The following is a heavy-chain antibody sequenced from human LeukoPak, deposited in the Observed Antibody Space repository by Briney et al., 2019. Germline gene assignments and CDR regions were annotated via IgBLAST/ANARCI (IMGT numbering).Heavy chain of an antibody. CDR3: AKDEGGAIFDY. V-gene: IGHV3-30*18. Sequence: GGSLRLSCAASGFTFSSYGMHWVRQAPGEGLEWVAVISYDGSNKYYADSVKGRFTISRDNSKNTLYPQMNSLRAEDTAVYYCAKDEGGAIFDYWGQGTLVTVSS. D-gene: IGHD3-16*01. CDR2: ISYDGSNK. CDR1: GFTFSSYG. J-gene: IGHJ4*02.